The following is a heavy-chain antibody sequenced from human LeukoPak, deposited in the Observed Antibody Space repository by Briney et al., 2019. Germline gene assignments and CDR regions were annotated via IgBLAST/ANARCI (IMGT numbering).Heavy chain of an antibody. CDR3: ARSGRGAPGTRYISDF. Sequence: NSGGSLRLTCAASGFTFSSYSMNWVRQAPGKGLEWIGYVFSSGTTNYNPSLKGRVTLLVDTSKNQFSLELSSVTAADTAVYYCARSGRGAPGTRYISDFWGQGTLVTVSS. CDR1: GFTFSSYS. CDR2: VFSSGTT. J-gene: IGHJ4*02. V-gene: IGHV4-59*01. D-gene: IGHD1-14*01.